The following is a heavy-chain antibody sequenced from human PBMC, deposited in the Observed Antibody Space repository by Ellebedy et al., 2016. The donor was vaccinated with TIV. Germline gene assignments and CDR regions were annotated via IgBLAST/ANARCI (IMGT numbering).Heavy chain of an antibody. CDR1: GFSFSNFW. J-gene: IGHJ3*02. D-gene: IGHD3-22*01. CDR3: ATSSGITMIVVVTGPEAFDI. V-gene: IGHV3-23*01. Sequence: GESLKISCAAWGFSFSNFWMSWVRQSPGKGLDWVSGISGSGVTVYAESVKGRFIISRDNSQNTLSLQMNSLRAEDTAVYYCATSSGITMIVVVTGPEAFDIWGQGTMVTVSS. CDR2: ISGSGVT.